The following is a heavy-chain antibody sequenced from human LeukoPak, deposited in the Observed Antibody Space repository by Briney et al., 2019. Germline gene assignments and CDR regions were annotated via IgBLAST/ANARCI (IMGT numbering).Heavy chain of an antibody. CDR2: ISGSGGNT. Sequence: GGSLRLSCAASGFTFSSYAMSWVRQAPGKGLEWVSAISGSGGNTYYADSVKGRFTISRDNSKNTLYLQMNSLRAEDTAVYYCAKDRGYGYGEHDYWGQGTLVTVSS. J-gene: IGHJ4*02. CDR3: AKDRGYGYGEHDY. V-gene: IGHV3-23*01. D-gene: IGHD5-18*01. CDR1: GFTFSSYA.